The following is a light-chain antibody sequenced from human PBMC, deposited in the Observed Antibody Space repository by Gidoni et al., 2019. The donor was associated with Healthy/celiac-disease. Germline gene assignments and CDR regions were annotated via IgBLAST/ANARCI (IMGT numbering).Light chain of an antibody. Sequence: EFALTQSPATLSLSPGERATLSCSASQSVSSYLACYQQKPGPAPRLLTYDASNRATGIPARFSGSGSGTDFTLTISSLEPEDFAVYYCQQRSNWRITFGQGTRLEIK. CDR2: DAS. J-gene: IGKJ5*01. CDR3: QQRSNWRIT. V-gene: IGKV3-11*01. CDR1: QSVSSY.